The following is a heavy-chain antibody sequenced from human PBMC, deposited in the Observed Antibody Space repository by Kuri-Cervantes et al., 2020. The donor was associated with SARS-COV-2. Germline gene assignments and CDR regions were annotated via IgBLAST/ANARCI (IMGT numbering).Heavy chain of an antibody. CDR1: GFTFSDYY. CDR2: ISSSGSTI. J-gene: IGHJ4*02. Sequence: GESLKISCAASGFTFSDYYMSWIRQAPGKGLEWVSYISSSGSTIYYADSVKGRFTISRDNAKNSLYLQMNSLRAEDTAVYYCARDQDDFWSGYRLTFDYWGQGTLVTVSS. CDR3: ARDQDDFWSGYRLTFDY. V-gene: IGHV3-11*04. D-gene: IGHD3-3*01.